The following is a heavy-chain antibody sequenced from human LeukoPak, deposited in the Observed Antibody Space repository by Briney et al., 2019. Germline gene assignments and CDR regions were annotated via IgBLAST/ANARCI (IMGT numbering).Heavy chain of an antibody. J-gene: IGHJ4*02. CDR3: ARDFGYYYDSSGYFYY. CDR1: GFIFSNYV. Sequence: GGSLRLTCAASGFIFSNYVMQWVRQAPGKGLVWVSRINSDGSDKRYADSVKGRFTISRDNAKNTLYLQMNSLRAEDTAVYYCARDFGYYYDSSGYFYYWGQGTLVTVSS. CDR2: INSDGSDK. D-gene: IGHD3-22*01. V-gene: IGHV3-74*01.